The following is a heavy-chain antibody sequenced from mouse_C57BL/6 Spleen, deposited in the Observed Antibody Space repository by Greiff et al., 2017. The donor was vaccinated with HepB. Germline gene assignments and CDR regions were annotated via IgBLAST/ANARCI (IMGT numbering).Heavy chain of an antibody. CDR3: AREGGQLSFYAMDY. D-gene: IGHD3-2*02. CDR1: GYSFTSYY. V-gene: IGHV1-66*01. Sequence: QVQLQQSGPELVKPGASVKISCKASGYSFTSYYIHWVKQRPGQGLEWIGWIYPGSGNTKYNEKFKGKATLTADTSSSTAYMQLSSLTSEDSAVYYGAREGGQLSFYAMDYWGQGTSVTVSS. J-gene: IGHJ4*01. CDR2: IYPGSGNT.